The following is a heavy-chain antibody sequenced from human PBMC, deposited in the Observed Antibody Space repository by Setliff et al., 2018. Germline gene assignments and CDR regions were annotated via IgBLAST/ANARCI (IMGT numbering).Heavy chain of an antibody. CDR1: GFTFSSYW. V-gene: IGHV3-7*01. D-gene: IGHD4-4*01. CDR2: IKQDGSEK. J-gene: IGHJ4*02. Sequence: GGSLRLSCAASGFTFSSYWMSWVRQAPGKGLEWVANIKQDGSEKYHADSVKGRFTISRDNAKNSLYLQMTSLRAEDTAVYYCAREPTVTTLDYWGQGTQVTVSS. CDR3: AREPTVTTLDY.